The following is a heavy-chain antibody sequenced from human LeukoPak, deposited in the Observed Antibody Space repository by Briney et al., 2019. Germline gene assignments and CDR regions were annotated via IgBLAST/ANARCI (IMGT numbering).Heavy chain of an antibody. Sequence: SETLSLTCTVSGDSISSYLYYWGWIRQPPGKGLEWIGTIYYDGSTFYSPSLKGRVTISVDTSKKQFSLKLTSVTAADTAAYYCATDAEYGDYGAYWYFDLWGRGTLVTVSS. D-gene: IGHD4-17*01. CDR2: IYYDGST. V-gene: IGHV4-39*01. CDR1: GDSISSYLYY. CDR3: ATDAEYGDYGAYWYFDL. J-gene: IGHJ2*01.